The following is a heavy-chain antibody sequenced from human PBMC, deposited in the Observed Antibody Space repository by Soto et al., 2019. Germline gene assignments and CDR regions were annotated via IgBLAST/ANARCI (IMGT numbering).Heavy chain of an antibody. CDR3: EGRNKADF. CDR1: GFTFSWYW. CDR2: ISPDGSEK. J-gene: IGHJ4*02. Sequence: EVQLVESGGGLVQPGGYLRLSCAASGFTFSWYWMTWVRQAPGKGLEWVANISPDGSEKYYADSVKGRFTISRDNAKNSLYLETSSLRGEDTAVFYCEGRNKADFWGQGTLVIVSS. V-gene: IGHV3-7*02.